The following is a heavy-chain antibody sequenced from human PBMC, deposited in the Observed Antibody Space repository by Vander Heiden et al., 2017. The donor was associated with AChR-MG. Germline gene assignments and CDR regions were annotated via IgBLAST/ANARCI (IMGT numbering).Heavy chain of an antibody. J-gene: IGHJ4*02. D-gene: IGHD6-13*01. V-gene: IGHV3-21*01. CDR3: ARGVSAYFDY. CDR1: GCTFSSYS. Sequence: EVQLVESGGGLVKPGGSLRLSCAASGCTFSSYSMNWVRQAPGKGLEWVSSISSSSSYIYYADSVKGRFTISRDNAKNSLYLQMNSLRAEDTAVYYCARGVSAYFDYWGQGTLVTVSS. CDR2: ISSSSSYI.